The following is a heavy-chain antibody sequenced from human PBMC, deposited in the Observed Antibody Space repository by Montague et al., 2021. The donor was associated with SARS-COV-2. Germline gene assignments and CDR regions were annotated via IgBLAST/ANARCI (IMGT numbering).Heavy chain of an antibody. J-gene: IGHJ4*02. CDR3: ARDARQGYGLRLGSFDS. CDR1: GGSFSGCY. V-gene: IGHV4-34*01. D-gene: IGHD3-10*01. Sequence: SETLSLTCAVYGGSFSGCYWNWIRQPPGKGLEWIGEINHSGSTNYNPSLKSRVTMSVDTSKNQFSLKLSSVTAADTAVYYCARDARQGYGLRLGSFDSWGQGTLVTASS. CDR2: INHSGST.